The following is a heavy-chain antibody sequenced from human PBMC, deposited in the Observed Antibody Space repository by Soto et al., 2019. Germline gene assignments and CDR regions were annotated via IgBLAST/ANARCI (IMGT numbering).Heavy chain of an antibody. Sequence: ASVKVSCKASGYTFTSYGISGVRQAPGQGLEWMGWISAYNGNTNYAQKLQGRVTMTTDTSTSTAYMELRSLRSDDTAVYYCARDRGGITGTYYYYGMDVWGQGTTVTVSS. CDR1: GYTFTSYG. J-gene: IGHJ6*02. V-gene: IGHV1-18*01. D-gene: IGHD1-20*01. CDR3: ARDRGGITGTYYYYGMDV. CDR2: ISAYNGNT.